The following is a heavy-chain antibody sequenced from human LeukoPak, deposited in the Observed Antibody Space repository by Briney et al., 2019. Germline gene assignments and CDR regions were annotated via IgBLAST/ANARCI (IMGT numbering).Heavy chain of an antibody. D-gene: IGHD3-22*01. CDR1: GFTFSNAW. Sequence: GGSLRLSCAASGFTFSNAWMSWVRQAPGKGLEWVGRIKSKTDGGTTDYAAPVKGRSTISRDDSKNTLYLQMNSLKTEDTAVYYCATDDFYDSSGQIFDYWGQGTLVTVSS. J-gene: IGHJ4*02. CDR3: ATDDFYDSSGQIFDY. V-gene: IGHV3-15*01. CDR2: IKSKTDGGTT.